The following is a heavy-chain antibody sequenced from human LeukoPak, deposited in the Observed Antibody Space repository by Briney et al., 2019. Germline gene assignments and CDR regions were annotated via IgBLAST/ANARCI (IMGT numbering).Heavy chain of an antibody. Sequence: SETLSLTCTVSGGSISNYYWNWIRQPAGKGLGWIGRVYSTGNANYNPSLKSRVTLSVDTSKNQFSLNLNSVTAADTAVYYCTRDYSEDAYPYYFDYWGQGALVTVSS. CDR2: VYSTGNA. CDR1: GGSISNYY. CDR3: TRDYSEDAYPYYFDY. J-gene: IGHJ4*02. V-gene: IGHV4-4*07. D-gene: IGHD2-21*01.